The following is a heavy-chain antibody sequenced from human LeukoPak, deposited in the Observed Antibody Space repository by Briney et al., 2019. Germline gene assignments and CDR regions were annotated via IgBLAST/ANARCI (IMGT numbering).Heavy chain of an antibody. CDR2: LDPKSGGT. V-gene: IGHV1-2*02. CDR3: AVGLDVAMPGKVPTG. CDR1: GYTFNGYY. J-gene: IGHJ4*02. D-gene: IGHD6-19*01. Sequence: GASVKVSCKASGYTFNGYYIHWVRQAPGQGPEWMGWLDPKSGGTKYAQRFQGRVTMTWDTSISTAYMDLARLRSDDTAVYYCAVGLDVAMPGKVPTGWGQGTLVIVSS.